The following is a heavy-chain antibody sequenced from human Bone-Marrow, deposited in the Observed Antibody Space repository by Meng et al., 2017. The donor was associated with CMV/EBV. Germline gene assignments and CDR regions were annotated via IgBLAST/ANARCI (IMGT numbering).Heavy chain of an antibody. D-gene: IGHD3-22*01. CDR2: ISSSSSYI. J-gene: IGHJ6*02. CDR1: GFTFSSYS. V-gene: IGHV3-21*01. CDR3: ARDTHYYEGEYYYGMDV. Sequence: GGSLRLSCAASGFTFSSYSMNWVRQAPGKGLEWVSSISSSSSYIYYADSVKGRFTISRDNAKNSLYLQMNSLRAEDTAVYYCARDTHYYEGEYYYGMDVCGQGTTVTVSS.